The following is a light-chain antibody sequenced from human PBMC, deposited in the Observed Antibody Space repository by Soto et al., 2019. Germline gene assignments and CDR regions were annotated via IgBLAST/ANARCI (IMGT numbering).Light chain of an antibody. CDR2: GAS. J-gene: IGKJ5*01. V-gene: IGKV3-20*01. Sequence: EIVLAPSPGILSLSPGGRASLSCGASQSISSSFLAWYQQKPGQAPRLLIYGASSRATGIPDRFSGTGSETDFTLTISRLEPEDFAVYYCQQYDNSPITFGQGTRLEI. CDR3: QQYDNSPIT. CDR1: QSISSSF.